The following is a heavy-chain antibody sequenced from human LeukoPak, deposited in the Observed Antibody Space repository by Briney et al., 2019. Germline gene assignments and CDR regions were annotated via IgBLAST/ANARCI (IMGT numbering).Heavy chain of an antibody. V-gene: IGHV1-2*02. Sequence: VSVKVSCKASGYTFTGYYMRWVRQAPGQGLEWMGSINPNSGGTNYAQKFQGRVTMTRDTPISTAYMELSRLRSDDTAVYYCTRHSCREWLLSLDFDYWRQGTLVTVSS. CDR1: GYTFTGYY. CDR3: TRHSCREWLLSLDFDY. CDR2: INPNSGGT. J-gene: IGHJ4*02. D-gene: IGHD3-3*01.